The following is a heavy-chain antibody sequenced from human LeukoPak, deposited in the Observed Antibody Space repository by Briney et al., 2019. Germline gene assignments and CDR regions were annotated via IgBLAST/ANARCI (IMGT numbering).Heavy chain of an antibody. J-gene: IGHJ6*03. CDR2: INHSGST. D-gene: IGHD3-10*01. CDR3: ARRRTTYYYGSGSYYTRSPAKKSPPYYYYYMDV. CDR1: GDSISSSSSY. V-gene: IGHV4-39*07. Sequence: SETLSLTCTVSGDSISSSSSYWSWIRQPPGKGLEWIGEINHSGSTNYNPSLKSRVTISVDTSKNQFSLKLSSVTAADTAVYYCARRRTTYYYGSGSYYTRSPAKKSPPYYYYYMDVWGKGTTVTISS.